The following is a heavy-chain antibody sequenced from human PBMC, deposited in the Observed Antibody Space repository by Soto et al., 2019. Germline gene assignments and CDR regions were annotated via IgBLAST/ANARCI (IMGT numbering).Heavy chain of an antibody. D-gene: IGHD2-2*01. V-gene: IGHV4-4*02. CDR2: IYHSGST. CDR3: ARGLPYCSSTSCWGGDYYYYYMDV. J-gene: IGHJ6*03. Sequence: SETLSLTCAVSSGSISSSNWWSWVRQPPGKGLEWIGEIYHSGSTNYNPSLKSRVTISVDKSKNQFSLKLSSVTAADTAVYYCARGLPYCSSTSCWGGDYYYYYMDVWGKGTTVTVSS. CDR1: SGSISSSNW.